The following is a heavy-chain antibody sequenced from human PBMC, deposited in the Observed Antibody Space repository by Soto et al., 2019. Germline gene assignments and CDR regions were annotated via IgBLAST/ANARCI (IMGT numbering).Heavy chain of an antibody. CDR2: IYYSGST. Sequence: NPSETLSLTCTVSGGSISSYYWSWIRQPPGKGLEWIGYIYYSGSTNYNPSLKSRVTISVDTSKNQFSLKLSSVTAADTAVYYCARSPSRVVDYWGQGTLVTVSS. V-gene: IGHV4-59*01. J-gene: IGHJ4*02. D-gene: IGHD3-3*01. CDR1: GGSISSYY. CDR3: ARSPSRVVDY.